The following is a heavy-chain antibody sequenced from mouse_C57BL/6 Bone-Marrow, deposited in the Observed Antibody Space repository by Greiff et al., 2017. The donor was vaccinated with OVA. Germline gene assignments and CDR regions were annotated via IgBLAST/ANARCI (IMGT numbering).Heavy chain of an antibody. Sequence: QVQLQQSGPGLVQPSQSLSITCTVSGFSLTNYGVHWVRQSPGKGLEWLGAIWSGGSPDYTAAFISRLSISKDNSESQVFFKMNSLQADDTAIYYCARMAYYSNSNYFDNWGQGTTLTVSS. V-gene: IGHV2-2*01. J-gene: IGHJ2*01. CDR3: ARMAYYSNSNYFDN. D-gene: IGHD2-5*01. CDR1: GFSLTNYG. CDR2: IWSGGSP.